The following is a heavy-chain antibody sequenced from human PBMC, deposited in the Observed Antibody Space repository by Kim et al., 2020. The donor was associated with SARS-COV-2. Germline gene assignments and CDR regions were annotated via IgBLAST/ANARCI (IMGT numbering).Heavy chain of an antibody. CDR3: ARGDLGYCSGGSCLPVDY. Sequence: GESLKISCKGSGYSFTSYWIGWVRQMPGKGLEWMGIIYPGDSDTRYSPSFQGQVTISADKSISTAYLQWSSLKASDTAMYYCARGDLGYCSGGSCLPVDYWGQGTLVTVSS. D-gene: IGHD2-15*01. CDR1: GYSFTSYW. J-gene: IGHJ4*02. V-gene: IGHV5-51*01. CDR2: IYPGDSDT.